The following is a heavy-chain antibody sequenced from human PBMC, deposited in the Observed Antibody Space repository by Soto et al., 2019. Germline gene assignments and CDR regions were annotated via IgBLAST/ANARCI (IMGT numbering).Heavy chain of an antibody. J-gene: IGHJ4*02. CDR1: GFTFSSYA. D-gene: IGHD4-17*01. CDR2: ISGSGGST. Sequence: EVQLLESGGGLVQPGGSLRLSCAASGFTFSSYAMSWVPQSPGKGLEWVSAISGSGGSTYYADSVKGRFTISRDNSKNTLYLQMNSLRAEDTAVYYCAKHMTTVTTWDYWGQGTLVTVSS. CDR3: AKHMTTVTTWDY. V-gene: IGHV3-23*01.